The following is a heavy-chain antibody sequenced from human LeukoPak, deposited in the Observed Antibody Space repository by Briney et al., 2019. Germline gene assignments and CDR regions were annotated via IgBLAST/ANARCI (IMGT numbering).Heavy chain of an antibody. Sequence: TGGSLRLSCAASGFTFNNYAMNWVRQAPGKGLEWVPVISGSGGSTVYADSVKGRFTISRDNSKNTLYLQMNSLRAEDTGVYHCAKGHGEYCGAGCYSRVLDFWGQGTLVTVSS. CDR1: GFTFNNYA. CDR3: AKGHGEYCGAGCYSRVLDF. J-gene: IGHJ4*02. CDR2: ISGSGGST. V-gene: IGHV3-23*01. D-gene: IGHD2-21*01.